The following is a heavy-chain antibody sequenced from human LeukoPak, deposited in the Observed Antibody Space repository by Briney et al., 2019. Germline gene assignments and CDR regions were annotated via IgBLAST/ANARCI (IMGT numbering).Heavy chain of an antibody. Sequence: GGSLRLSCTASGFTFGDYAVSWARQAPGKGLEWVGFIRRKAYGGTAEYAASVKGRFTISRDDSNSIAYLQMTNLKTEDTAVYYCRGYSYSIGIDYWGQGTLVTVSS. J-gene: IGHJ4*02. V-gene: IGHV3-49*04. CDR3: RGYSYSIGIDY. CDR2: IRRKAYGGTA. D-gene: IGHD5-18*01. CDR1: GFTFGDYA.